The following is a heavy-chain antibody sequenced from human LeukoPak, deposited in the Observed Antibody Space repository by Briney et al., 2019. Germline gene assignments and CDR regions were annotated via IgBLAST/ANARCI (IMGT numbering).Heavy chain of an antibody. CDR2: ISASTGNT. CDR1: GYTFTTYG. D-gene: IGHD3-10*01. CDR3: ARLSYDGEGY. Sequence: GASVKVSCKTSGYTFTTYGISWVRQVPGQGLEYMGWISASTGNTNYAQKFQGRVAMTMDTSTSTVEMELRSLKYDDTAVYFCARLSYDGEGYWGQGTLVTVSS. V-gene: IGHV1-18*01. J-gene: IGHJ4*02.